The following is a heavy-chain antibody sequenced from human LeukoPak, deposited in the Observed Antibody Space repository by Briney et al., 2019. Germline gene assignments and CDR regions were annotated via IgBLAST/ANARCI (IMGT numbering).Heavy chain of an antibody. CDR1: GFNFSSYG. J-gene: IGHJ5*02. CDR3: ARSYDDGVDP. CDR2: IWYDGSNK. V-gene: IGHV3-33*01. Sequence: GGSLRLSCAASGFNFSSYGVHWLCQAPGKGLEWVAVIWYDGSNKYYADSVKGRFTISRDNSKNTLYLQMNSLRAEDTAVYYCARSYDDGVDPWGQGTLVTASA. D-gene: IGHD5-12*01.